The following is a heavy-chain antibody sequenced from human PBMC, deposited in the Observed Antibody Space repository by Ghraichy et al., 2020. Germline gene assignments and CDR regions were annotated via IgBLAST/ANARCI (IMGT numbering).Heavy chain of an antibody. V-gene: IGHV3-7*03. CDR1: GFTFSRYW. CDR3: ARGKKGLDY. Sequence: GGSLRLSCAASGFTFSRYWMSWVRQAPGKGLEWVANIKEDGSEKYYVDSVKGRFTISRDNGKNSLYLQMNSLRAEDTAVYYCARGKKGLDYWGQGTLVTVSS. J-gene: IGHJ4*02. CDR2: IKEDGSEK.